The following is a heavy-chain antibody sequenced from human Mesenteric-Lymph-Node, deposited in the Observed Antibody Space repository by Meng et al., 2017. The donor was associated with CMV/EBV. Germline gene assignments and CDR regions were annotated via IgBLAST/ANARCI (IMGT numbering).Heavy chain of an antibody. J-gene: IGHJ4*02. CDR2: INHSGST. Sequence: GSLRLSCAVYGGSFSDYYWSGIRQPPGKGLEWIGEINHSGSTNDNPSLKRRVTISVDKSKNQFTMKQSSVTAADTAVYYCARVDYYESSVDYWGQGTLVTVSS. CDR3: ARVDYYESSVDY. CDR1: GGSFSDYY. V-gene: IGHV4-34*01. D-gene: IGHD3-22*01.